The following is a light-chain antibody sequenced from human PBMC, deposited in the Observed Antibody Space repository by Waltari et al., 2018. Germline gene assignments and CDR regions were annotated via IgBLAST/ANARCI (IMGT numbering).Light chain of an antibody. CDR3: QSFDSNLNGGVL. CDR1: IPNIGAGND. V-gene: IGLV1-40*01. J-gene: IGLJ2*01. CDR2: GNT. Sequence: QSVLTQPPSVSGAPGQRVTISCPGSIPNIGAGNDVHWYQHLPGTAPKLLIYGNTDRPSGVPDRFSGSKSGTSASLAITGLRAEDEGDYYCQSFDSNLNGGVLLGGGTKLTVL.